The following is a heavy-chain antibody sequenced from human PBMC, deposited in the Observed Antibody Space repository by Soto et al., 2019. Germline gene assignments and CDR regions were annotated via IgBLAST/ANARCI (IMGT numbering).Heavy chain of an antibody. D-gene: IGHD3-9*01. CDR3: ATSRADWYYGLDV. CDR2: IYSDGTT. J-gene: IGHJ6*02. Sequence: GGSLRLSCSASGFTVSSNHMSWVRQAPGKGLEWVSIIYSDGTTYYTDSVKGRFTISRDDSKNTLYLQMNSLRAEDTAVYYCATSRADWYYGLDVWGQGTTVTVS. V-gene: IGHV3-53*01. CDR1: GFTVSSNH.